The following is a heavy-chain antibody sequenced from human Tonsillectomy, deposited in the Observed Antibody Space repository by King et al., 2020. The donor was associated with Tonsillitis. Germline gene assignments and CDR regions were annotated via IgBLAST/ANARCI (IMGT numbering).Heavy chain of an antibody. Sequence: VQLVESGAEVKKPGSSMKVSCKASGGTFRSYVISWVRQAPGQGLEWMGGIIPMFGTTNYAQNFQGRVAITADESTSTAYMELSSLRSDDTAVYYCATDXGYXSGXTXXXXXYWXQGTXVTVS. CDR3: ATDXGYXSGXTXXXXXY. CDR1: GGTFRSYV. J-gene: IGHJ1*01. CDR2: IIPMFGTT. V-gene: IGHV1-69*01. D-gene: IGHD2-15*01.